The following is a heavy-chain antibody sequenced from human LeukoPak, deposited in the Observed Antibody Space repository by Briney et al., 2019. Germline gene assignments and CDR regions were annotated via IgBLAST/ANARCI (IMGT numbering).Heavy chain of an antibody. CDR2: ISGSGGST. J-gene: IGHJ4*02. D-gene: IGHD2-15*01. CDR1: GFTFRSYA. Sequence: PGGSLRLSCAASGFTFRSYAMSWVRQARGKGLEWVSAISGSGGSTYYADSVKGRFTISRDNSKNTLYLQMNSLRAEDTAVYYCAPTPVSSSFYFDYWGQGTLVTVSS. V-gene: IGHV3-23*01. CDR3: APTPVSSSFYFDY.